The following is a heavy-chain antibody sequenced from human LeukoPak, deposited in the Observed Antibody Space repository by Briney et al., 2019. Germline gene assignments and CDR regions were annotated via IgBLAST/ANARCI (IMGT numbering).Heavy chain of an antibody. CDR3: ARISLGAIWGYYYGMDV. CDR1: GGTFSSYS. V-gene: IGHV1-69*13. Sequence: SVKVSCKASGGTFSSYSISWVRQAPGQGLEWMGGIIPIFDTADYVQKFQGRVTITAGESTSTAYMELSSLRSEDTAVFYCARISLGAIWGYYYGMDVWGQGTTVTVSS. CDR2: IIPIFDTA. D-gene: IGHD1-26*01. J-gene: IGHJ6*02.